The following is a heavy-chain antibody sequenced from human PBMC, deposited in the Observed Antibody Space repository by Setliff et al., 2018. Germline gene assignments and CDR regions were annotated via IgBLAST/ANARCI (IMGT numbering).Heavy chain of an antibody. Sequence: ASVKVSCKTSGFAFTDNYIHWVRQAPGQGLEWMGWINPKTGGTNLAQKFQGWVSMTRDTSITTAYMELSRLTSDDTAVFYCARDRGSGSYFLRYFDYWGQGTLVTVSS. V-gene: IGHV1-2*04. D-gene: IGHD1-26*01. CDR1: GFAFTDNY. CDR2: INPKTGGT. CDR3: ARDRGSGSYFLRYFDY. J-gene: IGHJ4*02.